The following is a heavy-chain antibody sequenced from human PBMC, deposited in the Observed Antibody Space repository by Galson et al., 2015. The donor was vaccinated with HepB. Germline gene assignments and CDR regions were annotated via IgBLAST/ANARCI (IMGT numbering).Heavy chain of an antibody. V-gene: IGHV3-33*01. J-gene: IGHJ4*02. CDR2: IWYDGTYK. D-gene: IGHD2-8*01. CDR3: ARDSGNGGSQE. CDR1: GCISSNYG. Sequence: SLRLSCAASGCISSNYGMQWVRQAPGKGLEWVAHIWYDGTYKHYADSVKGRFTISRDNAKNTLFLQMNSLRAEDTALYYCARDSGNGGSQEWGEGTLVSVSS.